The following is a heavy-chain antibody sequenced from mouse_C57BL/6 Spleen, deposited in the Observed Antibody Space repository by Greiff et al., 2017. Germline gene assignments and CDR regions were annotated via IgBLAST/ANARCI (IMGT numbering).Heavy chain of an antibody. D-gene: IGHD2-1*01. V-gene: IGHV1-69*01. CDR2: IDPSDSYT. CDR1: GYPFTSYW. CDR3: ASYYGNLFDY. J-gene: IGHJ2*01. Sequence: QVQLQQPGAELVMPGASVKLSCKASGYPFTSYWMHWVKQRPGQGLEWIGEIDPSDSYTNYNQKFKGKSTLTVDKSSSTAYMQLSSLTSEDSAVYYCASYYGNLFDYWGQGTTLTVSS.